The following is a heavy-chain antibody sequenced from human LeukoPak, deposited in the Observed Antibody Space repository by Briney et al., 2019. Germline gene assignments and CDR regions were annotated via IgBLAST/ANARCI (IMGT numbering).Heavy chain of an antibody. J-gene: IGHJ6*03. CDR3: ARTAPYYYYYYMDV. V-gene: IGHV4-4*09. CDR1: GGSISSYY. D-gene: IGHD2-21*02. CDR2: IYTSGST. Sequence: PSETLSLTCTASGGSISSYYWSWIRQPPGKGLEWIGYIYTSGSTNYNPSLKSRVTISVDTSKNQFSLKLSSVTAADTAVYYCARTAPYYYYYYMDVWGKGTTGTVSS.